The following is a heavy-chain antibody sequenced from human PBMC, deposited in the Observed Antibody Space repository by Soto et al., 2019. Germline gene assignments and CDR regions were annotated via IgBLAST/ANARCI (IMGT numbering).Heavy chain of an antibody. J-gene: IGHJ4*02. Sequence: QVQLQESGPGLVKPSQTLSLTCTVSGGSISSGGYYWSWIRQHPGKGPEWIGYIYYSGSTYYNPSLKSRVTISVDTSNNQFHLKLSSVTAADTAVYYWARGKKYSGSYMGDYFDYWGQGTLVTVSS. V-gene: IGHV4-31*03. CDR1: GGSISSGGYY. D-gene: IGHD1-26*01. CDR3: ARGKKYSGSYMGDYFDY. CDR2: IYYSGST.